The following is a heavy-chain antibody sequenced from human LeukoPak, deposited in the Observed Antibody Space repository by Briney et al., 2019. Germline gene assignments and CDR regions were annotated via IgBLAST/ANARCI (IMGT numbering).Heavy chain of an antibody. CDR2: IKPDGTYT. V-gene: IGHV3-74*01. J-gene: IGHJ5*02. CDR1: AFTFRSVW. D-gene: IGHD2-8*02. CDR3: ENYWYP. Sequence: GGSLRLSSASSAFTFRSVWTYSVRQAPGRGPVWVSGIKPDGTYTHYADSVKGRFTISRDDAKNTLYLQMNSLRVEDTAVYDCENYWYPWGPGTLVTVSS.